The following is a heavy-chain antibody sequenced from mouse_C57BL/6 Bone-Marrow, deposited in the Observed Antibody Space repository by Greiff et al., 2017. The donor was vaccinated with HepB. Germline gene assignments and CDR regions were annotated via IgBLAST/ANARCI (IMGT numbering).Heavy chain of an antibody. CDR3: ARRGTTVVASYYYAMDY. Sequence: VQLKESGPELVKPGASVKISCKASGYSFTGYYMNWVKQSPEKSLEWIGEINPSTGGTTYNQKFKAKATLTVDKSSSTAYIQLKSLTSEDSAVYYCARRGTTVVASYYYAMDYWGQGTSVTVSS. CDR2: INPSTGGT. J-gene: IGHJ4*01. V-gene: IGHV1-42*01. CDR1: GYSFTGYY. D-gene: IGHD1-1*01.